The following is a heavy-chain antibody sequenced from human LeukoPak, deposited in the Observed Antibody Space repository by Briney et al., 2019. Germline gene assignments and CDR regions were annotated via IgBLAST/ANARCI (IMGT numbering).Heavy chain of an antibody. Sequence: GGSLRLSCAVSGFTFSRFAMSWVRQAPGKGLEWVSSISNSGDKTFYADSVKGRFTISRDNSKNTLYLQMNSQRAEDTAVYYCASRYIYGDFGRLDAFDIWGQGTMVTVS. V-gene: IGHV3-23*01. CDR3: ASRYIYGDFGRLDAFDI. D-gene: IGHD4-17*01. J-gene: IGHJ3*02. CDR2: ISNSGDKT. CDR1: GFTFSRFA.